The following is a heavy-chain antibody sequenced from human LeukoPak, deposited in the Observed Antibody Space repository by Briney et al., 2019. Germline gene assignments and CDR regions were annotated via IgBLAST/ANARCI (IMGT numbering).Heavy chain of an antibody. CDR1: GGSISSSSYY. J-gene: IGHJ4*02. D-gene: IGHD3-22*01. CDR3: ARLNYYDSSTLPDY. V-gene: IGHV4-39*01. Sequence: PSETLSLTCTVSGGSISSSSYYWGWIRQPPGKGPEWIGRIYYSGSTYYNPSLKSRVTISVDTSKNQFSLKLSSVTAADTAVYYCARLNYYDSSTLPDYWGEGTLVTVSS. CDR2: IYYSGST.